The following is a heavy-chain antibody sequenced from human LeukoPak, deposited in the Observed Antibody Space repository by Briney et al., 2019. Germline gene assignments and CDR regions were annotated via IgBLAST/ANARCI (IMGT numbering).Heavy chain of an antibody. CDR3: ARDGVSGAHWFDY. CDR2: IKQDGSEK. CDR1: GFTFSSYW. D-gene: IGHD1-26*01. Sequence: GGSLRLSCAASGFTFSSYWMSWVRQAPGKGLEWAANIKQDGSEKYYVDSVRGRFTISRDNAKNSLYLQMNSLRAEDTAVYYCARDGVSGAHWFDYWGQGTLVTVSS. V-gene: IGHV3-7*01. J-gene: IGHJ4*02.